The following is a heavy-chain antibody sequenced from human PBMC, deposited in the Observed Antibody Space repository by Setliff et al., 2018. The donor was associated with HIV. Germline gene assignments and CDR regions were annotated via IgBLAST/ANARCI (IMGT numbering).Heavy chain of an antibody. J-gene: IGHJ4*02. Sequence: SETLSLTCAVYGGSFSGYYWSWIRQPPGKGLEWIGEINHSGSTNYNPSLKSRVTISIDTSKNQFSLKLSSVTAADTAVYYCARQNSGYTPGPFDYWGQGILVTVSS. CDR2: INHSGST. D-gene: IGHD5-12*01. V-gene: IGHV4-34*01. CDR3: ARQNSGYTPGPFDY. CDR1: GGSFSGYY.